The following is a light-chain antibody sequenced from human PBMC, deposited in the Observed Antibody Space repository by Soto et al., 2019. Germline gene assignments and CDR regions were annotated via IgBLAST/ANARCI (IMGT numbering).Light chain of an antibody. CDR2: DAS. J-gene: IGKJ1*01. V-gene: IGKV1-5*01. CDR1: QSISSW. CDR3: QQYNSYSWT. Sequence: DIPMTQSPSTLSASVGDRVTITCRASQSISSWLAWYQQKPGKAPKLLIYDASSLESGVPSRFSGSGSGTEFTLTISSLQAYDFATYYCQQYNSYSWTFGQGTKVEIK.